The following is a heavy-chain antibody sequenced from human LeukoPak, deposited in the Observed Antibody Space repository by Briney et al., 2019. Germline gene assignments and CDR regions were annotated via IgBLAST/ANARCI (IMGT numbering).Heavy chain of an antibody. D-gene: IGHD4-17*01. Sequence: SVKVSCKASGGTFNTYAINWVRQAPEQGREWMGRIIPVFGTPKYAQKFQGRVTITADRSTSTAYMELSSLKPDDTAIYYCARIEGDYGVFVYWGQGTLVTVSS. V-gene: IGHV1-69*06. J-gene: IGHJ4*02. CDR1: GGTFNTYA. CDR3: ARIEGDYGVFVY. CDR2: IIPVFGTP.